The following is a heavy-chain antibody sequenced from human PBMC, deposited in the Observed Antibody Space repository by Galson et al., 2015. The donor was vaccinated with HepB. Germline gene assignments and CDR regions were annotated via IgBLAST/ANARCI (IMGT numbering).Heavy chain of an antibody. J-gene: IGHJ4*02. D-gene: IGHD6-19*01. CDR2: IKTDGSET. CDR1: GFTFNIYW. Sequence: SLRLSCAASGFTFNIYWMSWVRQAPGKGLEWVANIKTDGSETNYVDSVKGRFTISRDNAKNSLYLQMNSLTAEDTAVYYCARAGSGWYGANDWSQGTLVTVSS. V-gene: IGHV3-7*03. CDR3: ARAGSGWYGAND.